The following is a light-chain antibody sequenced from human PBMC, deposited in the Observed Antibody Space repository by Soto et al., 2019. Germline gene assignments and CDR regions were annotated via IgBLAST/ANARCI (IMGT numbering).Light chain of an antibody. Sequence: DIQVTESPSCLSASVGDTLPITCRASQSISTYLSWYQQKPGRAPKLLIYTASSLQSGVPSRFSGSGSGTDFILTISSLQPEDFATYHCQQGYTTPITFGQGTRLEIK. CDR1: QSISTY. CDR3: QQGYTTPIT. V-gene: IGKV1-39*01. J-gene: IGKJ5*01. CDR2: TAS.